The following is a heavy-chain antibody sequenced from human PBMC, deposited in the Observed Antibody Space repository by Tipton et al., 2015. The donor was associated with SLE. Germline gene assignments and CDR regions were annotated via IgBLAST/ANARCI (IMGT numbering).Heavy chain of an antibody. CDR2: IFYGGRPGRT. V-gene: IGHV4-39*07. Sequence: TLSLTCNVSGGSISSGRYYWGWIRQPPGKRLEWIGNIFYGGRPGRTYYNSSLESRATISVDTSKNQFSLKLTSVTVADTAVYFCARGPHGGGGNWFDPWGQGTLVSVSS. CDR1: GGSISSGRYY. J-gene: IGHJ5*02. D-gene: IGHD3-16*01. CDR3: ARGPHGGGGNWFDP.